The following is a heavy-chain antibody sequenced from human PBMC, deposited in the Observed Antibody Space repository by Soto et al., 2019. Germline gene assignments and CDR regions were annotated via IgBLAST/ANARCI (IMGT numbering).Heavy chain of an antibody. CDR2: ISGSGGST. CDR1: GFTFSSYA. J-gene: IGHJ6*02. V-gene: IGHV3-23*01. Sequence: GGSLRLSCAASGFTFSSYAMSWVRQAPGKGLEWVSAISGSGGSTYYADSVKGRFAISRDNSKNTLYLQMNSLRAEDTAVYYCANVDTAMVIYGMDVWGQGTTVTVSS. CDR3: ANVDTAMVIYGMDV. D-gene: IGHD5-18*01.